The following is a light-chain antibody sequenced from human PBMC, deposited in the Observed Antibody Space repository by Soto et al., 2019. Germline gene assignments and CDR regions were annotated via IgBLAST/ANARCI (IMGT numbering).Light chain of an antibody. V-gene: IGLV4-69*01. CDR2: VKSDGSH. J-gene: IGLJ2*01. CDR1: SGHSSYA. CDR3: QTWGAGHVV. Sequence: QSVLTQSPSASASPGASVKLTCTLSSGHSSYAIAWHQQQPEKGPRYLMKVKSDGSHTKGDGIPDRFSGSSSGAERYLTISSLQSEDEADYYWQTWGAGHVVFGGGTQLTVL.